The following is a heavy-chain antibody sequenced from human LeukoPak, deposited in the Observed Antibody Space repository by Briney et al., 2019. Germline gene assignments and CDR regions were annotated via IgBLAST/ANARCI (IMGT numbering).Heavy chain of an antibody. V-gene: IGHV3-30*18. J-gene: IGHJ4*02. CDR2: ISYDGSNK. D-gene: IGHD4-17*01. CDR3: AKAMGYGDYEKDY. CDR1: GFTFSSYG. Sequence: GRSLRLSCAASGFTFSSYGMHWVRQAPGKGLEWVAVISYDGSNKYYADSVKGRFTISRDNFKNTLYLQMNSLRAEDTAVYYCAKAMGYGDYEKDYWGQGTLVTVSS.